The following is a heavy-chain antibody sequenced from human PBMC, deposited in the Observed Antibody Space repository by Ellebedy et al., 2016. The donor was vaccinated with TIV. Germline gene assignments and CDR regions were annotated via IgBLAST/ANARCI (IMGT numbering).Heavy chain of an antibody. CDR2: ISVNSGDT. J-gene: IGHJ6*02. CDR3: ARNYYDSSGSQTINFYYGMDV. CDR1: GYSFNSHG. D-gene: IGHD3-22*01. Sequence: ASVKISCXASGYSFNSHGITWVRQAPGQGLEWMGWISVNSGDTNYAQNLQGRVTLTADTSTRTAYLELGSLRSDDTAVYYCARNYYDSSGSQTINFYYGMDVWGQGTTVTVSS. V-gene: IGHV1-18*01.